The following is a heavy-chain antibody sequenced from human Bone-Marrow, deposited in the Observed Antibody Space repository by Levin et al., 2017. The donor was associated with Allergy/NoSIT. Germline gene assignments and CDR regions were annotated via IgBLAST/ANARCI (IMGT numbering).Heavy chain of an antibody. J-gene: IGHJ3*02. V-gene: IGHV1-2*03. D-gene: IGHD3-22*01. CDR3: ARDPDYYDRAFDI. CDR1: GYTFTDYY. CDR2: INPNSGGT. Sequence: LVASVKVSCKASGYTFTDYYMNWVRQAPGQGLEWMGWINPNSGGTNYAQKFQGRVTMTRDTSISTAYMELSGLRSDDTAVYYCARDPDYYDRAFDIWGQGTMVTVSS.